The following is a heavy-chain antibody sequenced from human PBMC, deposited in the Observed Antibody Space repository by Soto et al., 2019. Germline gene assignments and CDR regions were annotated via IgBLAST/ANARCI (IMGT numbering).Heavy chain of an antibody. CDR2: IYHSGST. V-gene: IGHV4-30-2*01. J-gene: IGHJ4*02. Sequence: SETLSLTCAVSGGSISSGGYSWNWIRQPPGKGLEWIGNIYHSGSTYHNPSLKSRVTISVDRSKNQFSLKLTSMTAADTAVYYCAREMYTTRGSPFDYWGQRTLVTVSS. CDR1: GGSISSGGYS. CDR3: AREMYTTRGSPFDY. D-gene: IGHD3-16*01.